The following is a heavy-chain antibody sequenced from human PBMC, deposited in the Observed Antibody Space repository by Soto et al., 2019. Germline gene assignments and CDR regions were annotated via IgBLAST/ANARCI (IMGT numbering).Heavy chain of an antibody. CDR2: IYQSGIT. J-gene: IGHJ6*02. CDR3: ARGFSFSDNSDNDRIYFYYGLNV. Sequence: PSETLSLTGAVSGGSITTGHWWTWFRQSPGKGLEWIGEIYQSGITNYNPSLNSRLSISMDQSKNQFSLKLTSVTAADTALYFCARGFSFSDNSDNDRIYFYYGLNVWGQGTTVTVSS. V-gene: IGHV4-4*02. CDR1: GGSITTGHW. D-gene: IGHD1-20*01.